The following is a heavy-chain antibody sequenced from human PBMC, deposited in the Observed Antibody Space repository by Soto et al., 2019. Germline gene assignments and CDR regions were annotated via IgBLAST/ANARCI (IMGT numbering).Heavy chain of an antibody. CDR3: AKDTQPRGYDFWSGYYDY. CDR2: ISWNSGSI. J-gene: IGHJ4*02. D-gene: IGHD3-3*01. CDR1: GFTFDDYA. Sequence: EVQLVKSGGGLVQPGRSLRLSCAASGFTFDDYAMHWVRQAPGKGLEWVSGISWNSGSIGYADSVKGRFTISRDNAKNSLYLQMNSLRAEDTALYYCAKDTQPRGYDFWSGYYDYWGQGTLVTVSS. V-gene: IGHV3-9*01.